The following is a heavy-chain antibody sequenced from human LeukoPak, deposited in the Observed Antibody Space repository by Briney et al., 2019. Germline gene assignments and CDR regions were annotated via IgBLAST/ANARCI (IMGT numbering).Heavy chain of an antibody. CDR1: GFTVSGNY. D-gene: IGHD3-10*01. V-gene: IGHV3-53*01. J-gene: IGHJ4*02. CDR3: ARDSKSGGFDY. Sequence: GGSLRLSCAASGFTVSGNYMSWVCQAPGKGLEWASVIYSGGSTYYADSVKGRFTISRDNSKNTLYLQMNSLRAEDTAVYYCARDSKSGGFDYWGQGTLVTVSS. CDR2: IYSGGST.